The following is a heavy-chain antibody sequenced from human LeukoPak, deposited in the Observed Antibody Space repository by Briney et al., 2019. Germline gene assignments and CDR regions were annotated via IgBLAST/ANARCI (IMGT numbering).Heavy chain of an antibody. Sequence: GGSLRLSCAASGFTFSSYAMHWVRQAPGKGLEWVAVISYDGSNKYYADSVKGRFTISRDNSQNTLYLQMNSLRAEDTAVYYCARDHRSWGGFDYWGQGTLVTVSS. D-gene: IGHD2-15*01. CDR2: ISYDGSNK. J-gene: IGHJ4*02. CDR3: ARDHRSWGGFDY. V-gene: IGHV3-30*01. CDR1: GFTFSSYA.